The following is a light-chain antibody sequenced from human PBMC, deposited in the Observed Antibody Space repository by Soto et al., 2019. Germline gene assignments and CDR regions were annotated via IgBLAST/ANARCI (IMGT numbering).Light chain of an antibody. CDR2: GAS. J-gene: IGKJ1*01. Sequence: EIVLTQSPGTLSLSPGERATLSCRASQSVSSSYLAWYQQKPGQAPRLLIYGASSRATGIPDRFSGSGSGTDFTLTISRLEPEDFAVYYCEQYGSSLETFGQG. CDR3: EQYGSSLET. CDR1: QSVSSSY. V-gene: IGKV3-20*01.